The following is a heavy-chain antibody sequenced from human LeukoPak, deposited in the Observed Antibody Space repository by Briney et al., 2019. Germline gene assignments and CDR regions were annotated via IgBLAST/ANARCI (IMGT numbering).Heavy chain of an antibody. CDR2: INHSGST. Sequence: SETLSLTCAVYGGSFSGYYWSWIRQPPGKGLEWIGEINHSGSTNYNPSLKSRATISVDTSKNQFSLKLSSVTAADTAVYYCARFRPVEMATITWYYFDYWGQGTLVTVSS. CDR3: ARFRPVEMATITWYYFDY. CDR1: GGSFSGYY. V-gene: IGHV4-34*01. D-gene: IGHD5-24*01. J-gene: IGHJ4*02.